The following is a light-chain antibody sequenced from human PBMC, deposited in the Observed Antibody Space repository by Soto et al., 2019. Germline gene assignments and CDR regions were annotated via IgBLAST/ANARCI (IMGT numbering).Light chain of an antibody. CDR1: SSDVGGYNY. J-gene: IGLJ1*01. V-gene: IGLV2-14*01. CDR3: SSYTGSSTLNYV. CDR2: DVS. Sequence: QSALTQPASVSGSPGQSITISCIGTSSDVGGYNYVSWYQQHPGKAPKLMIYDVSNRPSGVSNRFSGSKSGNTASLTISGLQAEDEADYYCSSYTGSSTLNYVFGTGTKVTVL.